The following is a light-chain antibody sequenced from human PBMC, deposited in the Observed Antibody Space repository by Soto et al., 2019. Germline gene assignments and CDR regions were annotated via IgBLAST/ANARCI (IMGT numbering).Light chain of an antibody. CDR1: QSVSNQ. Sequence: EVVFTPSPVTLSVPPGHTATLSCRASQSVSNQLAWYQQKPGQAPRLLIYDASRRVTGIPARFSGSGSGTDFTLTLSSLEPEDFAVYYCQQRDGSSTFGQGTRLEIK. J-gene: IGKJ5*01. CDR3: QQRDGSST. V-gene: IGKV3-11*01. CDR2: DAS.